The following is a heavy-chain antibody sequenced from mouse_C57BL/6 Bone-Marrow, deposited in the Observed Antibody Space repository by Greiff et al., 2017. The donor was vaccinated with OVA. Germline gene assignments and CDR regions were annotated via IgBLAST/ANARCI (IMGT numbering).Heavy chain of an antibody. CDR3: ARRRFYDYDEGFDY. CDR2: IDPNSGGT. J-gene: IGHJ2*01. Sequence: QVQLQQPGAELVKPGASVKLSCKASGYTFTSYWMHWVKQRPGRGLEWIGRIDPNSGGTKYNEKFKSKATLTVDKPSSTAYMQLRSLTSEDSAVYFCARRRFYDYDEGFDYWGQGTTLTVSS. CDR1: GYTFTSYW. V-gene: IGHV1-62-3*01. D-gene: IGHD2-4*01.